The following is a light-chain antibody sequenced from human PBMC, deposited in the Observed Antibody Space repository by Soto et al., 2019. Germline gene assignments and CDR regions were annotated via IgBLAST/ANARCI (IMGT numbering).Light chain of an antibody. CDR1: QSISYW. Sequence: DIQLTQTTSTLSASVGDRVTITCRASQSISYWLAWYQQKPGKAPKLLIYGASNLETGVPSTFSGSGSGTEFTLTISSLQPDDFATYYCQQLSRYPLTFGGGTNVDVK. CDR2: GAS. CDR3: QQLSRYPLT. V-gene: IGKV1-5*01. J-gene: IGKJ4*01.